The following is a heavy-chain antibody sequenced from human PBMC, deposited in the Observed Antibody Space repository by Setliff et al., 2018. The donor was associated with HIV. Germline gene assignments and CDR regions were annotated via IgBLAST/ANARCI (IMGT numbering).Heavy chain of an antibody. CDR3: AKGIPEYYYYYYMDV. J-gene: IGHJ6*03. CDR2: IRYDGSNK. D-gene: IGHD5-18*01. CDR1: GFTFSSYG. V-gene: IGHV3-30*02. Sequence: GGSLRLSCAASGFTFSSYGMHWVRQAPGKGLEWAAFIRYDGSNKYYADSVKGRFTISRDNSKNTLYLQMNSLRAEDTAVYYCAKGIPEYYYYYYMDVWGKGTTVTVSS.